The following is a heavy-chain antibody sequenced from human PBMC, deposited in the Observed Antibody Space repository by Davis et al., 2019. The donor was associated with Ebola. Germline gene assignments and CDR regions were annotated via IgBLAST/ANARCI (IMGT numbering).Heavy chain of an antibody. CDR2: IIPMFGTT. Sequence: SVKVSCKASGGTFSSYAISWVRQAPGQGLEWMGGIIPMFGTTNYAQKFQGRVTITADESTSTAYMELSSLRSEDTAVYYCARAGSGYYSYYFDYWGQGTLVTVSS. CDR3: ARAGSGYYSYYFDY. D-gene: IGHD3-22*01. V-gene: IGHV1-69*13. J-gene: IGHJ4*02. CDR1: GGTFSSYA.